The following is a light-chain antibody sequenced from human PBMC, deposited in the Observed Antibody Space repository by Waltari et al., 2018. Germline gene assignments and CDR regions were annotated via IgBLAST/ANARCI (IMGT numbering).Light chain of an antibody. CDR1: SSDGGSYNL. Sequence: QSALTQPASVSGSPGQSITVSCTGTSSDGGSYNLVSWYQHHPPKAPKLMIYEVSKRPSGVSNRFSGSKSGNTASLTISGLQPEDEADYYCCSYAGANTYVFGSGTKVTVL. CDR2: EVS. J-gene: IGLJ1*01. CDR3: CSYAGANTYV. V-gene: IGLV2-23*02.